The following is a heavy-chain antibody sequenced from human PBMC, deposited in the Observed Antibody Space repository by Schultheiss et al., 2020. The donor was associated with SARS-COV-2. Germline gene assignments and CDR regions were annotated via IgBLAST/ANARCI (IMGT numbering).Heavy chain of an antibody. CDR1: GFTFSSYW. CDR2: INSDGSST. V-gene: IGHV3-74*01. CDR3: AREYYCSGGSCYAYYYYYYGMDV. D-gene: IGHD2-15*01. J-gene: IGHJ6*02. Sequence: GGSLRLSCAASGFTFSSYWMHWVRQAPGKGLVWVSRINSDGSSTSYADSVKGRFTISRDNAKNTLYLQMNSLRAEDTAVYYCAREYYCSGGSCYAYYYYYYGMDVWGQGTTVTVSS.